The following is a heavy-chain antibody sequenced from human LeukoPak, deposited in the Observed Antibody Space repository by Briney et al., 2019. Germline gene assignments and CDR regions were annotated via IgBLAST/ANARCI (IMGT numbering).Heavy chain of an antibody. V-gene: IGHV3-23*01. J-gene: IGHJ4*02. CDR2: ISGSGGNT. Sequence: GGSLRLSCAASGSTFSSYAMSWVRQAPGKGLEWVSSISGSGGNTYYADSVKGRFTISRDNSKNTLYLQMNSLRAEDTALFYCAKEIRATDYWGQGTLVTVSS. CDR3: AKEIRATDY. CDR1: GSTFSSYA. D-gene: IGHD5-12*01.